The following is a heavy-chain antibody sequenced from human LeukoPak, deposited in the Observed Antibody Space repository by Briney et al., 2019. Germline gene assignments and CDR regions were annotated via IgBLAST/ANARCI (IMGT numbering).Heavy chain of an antibody. J-gene: IGHJ4*02. CDR1: GYTFTSYY. CDR3: ARDTYYYDSSGQGKRVFDY. V-gene: IGHV1-46*01. CDR2: INPSGGST. Sequence: ASVKVACKASGYTFTSYYMHWVRQAPGQGLEWMGIINPSGGSTSYAQKFQGRVTMTRDTSTSTVYMELSSLRSEDTAVYYCARDTYYYDSSGQGKRVFDYWGQGTLVTVSS. D-gene: IGHD3-22*01.